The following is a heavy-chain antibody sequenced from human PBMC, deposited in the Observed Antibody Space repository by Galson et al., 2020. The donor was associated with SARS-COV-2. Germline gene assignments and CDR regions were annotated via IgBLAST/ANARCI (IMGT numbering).Heavy chain of an antibody. J-gene: IGHJ6*03. D-gene: IGHD2-21*01. V-gene: IGHV4-59*01. CDR2: IHSSGST. CDR1: GASISESY. CDR3: ARLYPITKAAYSYYHPLDV. Sequence: SETLSLTCTVSGASISESYWAWIRQPPGKGLQYIGYIHSSGSTDYDPSLKSRVTMSVDSSKNHFSLILNSVTAADTAVYYCARLYPITKAAYSYYHPLDVWGKGTTVTVSS.